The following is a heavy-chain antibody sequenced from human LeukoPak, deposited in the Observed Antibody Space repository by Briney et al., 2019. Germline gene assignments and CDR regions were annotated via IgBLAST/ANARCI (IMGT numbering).Heavy chain of an antibody. Sequence: GGSLRLSCAASGFTFSSYEMNWVRQAPGKGLEWVSYISSSGSTIYYADSVKGRFTIFRDNAKNSLYLQMKSLRVDDTAIYYCARDGTPLGSLGYPNWFDTWGQGTLVTVSS. J-gene: IGHJ5*02. V-gene: IGHV3-48*03. CDR2: ISSSGSTI. CDR3: ARDGTPLGSLGYPNWFDT. D-gene: IGHD3-22*01. CDR1: GFTFSSYE.